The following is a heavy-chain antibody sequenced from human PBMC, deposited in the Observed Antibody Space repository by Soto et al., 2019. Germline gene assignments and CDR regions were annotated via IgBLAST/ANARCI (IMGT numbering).Heavy chain of an antibody. CDR2: ISAYNGNT. J-gene: IGHJ3*02. CDR1: GYTFTSYG. Sequence: ASVKVSCKASGYTFTSYGISWVRQAPGQGLEWMGWISAYNGNTNYAQKLQGRVTMTRDTSTSTVYMELSSLRSEDTAVYYCAREMPGIAVAGIGAFDIWGQGTMVTVSS. CDR3: AREMPGIAVAGIGAFDI. V-gene: IGHV1-18*01. D-gene: IGHD6-19*01.